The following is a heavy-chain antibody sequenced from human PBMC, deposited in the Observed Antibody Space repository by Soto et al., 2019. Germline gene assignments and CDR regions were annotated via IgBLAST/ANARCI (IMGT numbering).Heavy chain of an antibody. CDR3: ARDQLVAVRGVMGGYYYYGMDV. J-gene: IGHJ6*02. Sequence: GGSLRLSCAASGFTFSSYWMSWVRQAPGKGLEWVANIKQDGSEKYYVDSVKGRFTISRDNAKNSLYLQMNSLRAEDTAVYYCARDQLVAVRGVMGGYYYYGMDVWGQGTTVTVSS. V-gene: IGHV3-7*01. D-gene: IGHD3-10*01. CDR2: IKQDGSEK. CDR1: GFTFSSYW.